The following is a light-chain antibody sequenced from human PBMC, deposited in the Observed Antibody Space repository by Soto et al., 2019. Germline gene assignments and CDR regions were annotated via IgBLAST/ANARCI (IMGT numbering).Light chain of an antibody. CDR3: SSYTSSSTPCV. CDR2: DVS. V-gene: IGLV2-14*01. CDR1: SSDVGGYNY. J-gene: IGLJ1*01. Sequence: QSALTQPASVSGSPGQSITISCTGTSSDVGGYNYVSWYQQHPGKAPKLMIYDVSNRPSGVSNCFSGSKSGNTASLTISGLQAEDEADYYCSSYTSSSTPCVFGTGTKLTVL.